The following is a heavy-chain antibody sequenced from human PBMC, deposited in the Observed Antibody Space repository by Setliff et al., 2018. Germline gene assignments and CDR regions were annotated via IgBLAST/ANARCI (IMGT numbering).Heavy chain of an antibody. D-gene: IGHD3-16*01. V-gene: IGHV1-46*01. Sequence: ASVKVSCKASGYTFTSFYIHWVRQAPGQGLEWMGVINPSNTITTYAQKFQGRVTMTRDTSTNTVYMELSSLRSEDTAVYYCARVWNWGSGKFDYWGQGTAVTVSS. CDR2: INPSNTIT. J-gene: IGHJ4*02. CDR3: ARVWNWGSGKFDY. CDR1: GYTFTSFY.